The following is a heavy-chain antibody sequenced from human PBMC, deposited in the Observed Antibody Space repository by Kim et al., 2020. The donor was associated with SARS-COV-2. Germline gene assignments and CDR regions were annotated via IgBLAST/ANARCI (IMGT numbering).Heavy chain of an antibody. D-gene: IGHD3-10*01. Sequence: GGSLRLSCAASGFTVSNSYMTWVRQAPGTELEWVSLIYGGGKTYYADSVKGRFTISRDNSKNTLYLQMNSLRAEDTAVYYCARFSGSASLWGQGTRVTVSS. CDR1: GFTVSNSY. CDR2: IYGGGKT. V-gene: IGHV3-53*01. CDR3: ARFSGSASL. J-gene: IGHJ4*02.